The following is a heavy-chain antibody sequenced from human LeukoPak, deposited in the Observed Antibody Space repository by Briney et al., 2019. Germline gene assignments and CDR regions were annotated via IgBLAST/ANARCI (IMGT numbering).Heavy chain of an antibody. J-gene: IGHJ6*03. V-gene: IGHV1-8*03. D-gene: IGHD4-11*01. CDR1: GGTFSSYA. CDR3: ARGLLQYPFYYYYYMDV. Sequence: ASVKVSCKASGGTFSSYAINWVRQATGQGLEWMGWMNPNSGNTGYAQKFQGRVTITRNTSISTAYMELSSLRSEDTAVYYCARGLLQYPFYYYYYMDVWGKGATVTVSS. CDR2: MNPNSGNT.